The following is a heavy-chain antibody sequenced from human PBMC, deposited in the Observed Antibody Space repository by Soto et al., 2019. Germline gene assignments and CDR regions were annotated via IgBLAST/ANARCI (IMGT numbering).Heavy chain of an antibody. D-gene: IGHD3-10*01. V-gene: IGHV4-59*08. Sequence: QVQLQESGPGLVKPSETLSLTCTVSGCSISSYYWSWIRQPPGKGLEWIGYIYYSGSTNYNPSLKTRVTISVDTSKNQVSLKLSSVTAAEPAVYYCAILYGSCFDYWCQGTLVTVSS. CDR3: AILYGSCFDY. J-gene: IGHJ4*02. CDR2: IYYSGST. CDR1: GCSISSYY.